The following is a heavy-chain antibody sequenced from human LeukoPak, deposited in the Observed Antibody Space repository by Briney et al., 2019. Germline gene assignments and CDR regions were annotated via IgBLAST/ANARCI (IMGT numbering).Heavy chain of an antibody. D-gene: IGHD5-12*01. J-gene: IGHJ4*02. Sequence: PGGSLRLSCAASGFTFSSYSMNWVRQAPGKGLEWVSYISSSSSYIHYADSVKGRFTISRDNAKNSLYLQMNSLRAEDTAVYYCARDRGYSGYDVDYWGQGTLVTVSS. CDR2: ISSSSSYI. V-gene: IGHV3-21*01. CDR1: GFTFSSYS. CDR3: ARDRGYSGYDVDY.